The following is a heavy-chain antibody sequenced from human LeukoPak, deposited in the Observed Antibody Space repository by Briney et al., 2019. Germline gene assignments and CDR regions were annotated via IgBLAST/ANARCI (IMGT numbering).Heavy chain of an antibody. J-gene: IGHJ4*01. Sequence: GGSLRLSCAASGFTFSSYAMHWVRQAPGKGLEWVSTLSGSGTTTYYADSVKGRFTISRDNSKNTLYLQMNSLRAEDTAVYYCAKGIYSSGWSYFDYWGHGTLVTVSS. CDR1: GFTFSSYA. CDR2: LSGSGTTT. D-gene: IGHD6-19*01. V-gene: IGHV3-23*01. CDR3: AKGIYSSGWSYFDY.